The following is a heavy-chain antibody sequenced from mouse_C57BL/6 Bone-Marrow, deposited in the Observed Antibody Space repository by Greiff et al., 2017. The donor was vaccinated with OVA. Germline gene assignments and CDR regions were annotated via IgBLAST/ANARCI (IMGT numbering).Heavy chain of an antibody. V-gene: IGHV1-15*01. D-gene: IGHD2-5*01. CDR1: GYTFTDYE. CDR3: TRSYRNYGDFDY. J-gene: IGHJ2*01. CDR2: IDPETGGT. Sequence: QVQLQQSGAELVRPGASVTLSCKASGYTFTDYEMHWVKQTPVHGLEWIGAIDPETGGTAYTQKFKGKAILTADKSSSTAYMELRSLTSEDSAVYYCTRSYRNYGDFDYWGQGTTLTVSS.